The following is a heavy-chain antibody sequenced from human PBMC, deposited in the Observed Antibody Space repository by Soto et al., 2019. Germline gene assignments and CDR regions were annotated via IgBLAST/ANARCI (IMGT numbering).Heavy chain of an antibody. J-gene: IGHJ3*02. V-gene: IGHV3-66*01. Sequence: EVQLVESGGGVVQPGGSLRLSCAASGFTVSSNYMSWVRQAPGKGLEWVAVIDSGGSTYYADYVKGRFTISRDNSKNTLYLKMNSLRAEDTAVYFCAREYRYGNDAFDIWGQGTMVTVSS. D-gene: IGHD5-18*01. CDR2: IDSGGST. CDR3: AREYRYGNDAFDI. CDR1: GFTVSSNY.